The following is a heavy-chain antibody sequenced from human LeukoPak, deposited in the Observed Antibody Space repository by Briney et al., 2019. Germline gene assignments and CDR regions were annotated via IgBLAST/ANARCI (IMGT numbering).Heavy chain of an antibody. D-gene: IGHD1-26*01. CDR2: ISSSSSYI. V-gene: IGHV3-21*01. CDR1: GFTFSDHT. CDR3: ARLRWEQYYFDY. J-gene: IGHJ4*02. Sequence: GGSLRLSCGASGFTFSDHTMNWVRQAPGKGLEWVSSISSSSSYIYYADSLKGRFTISRDNAKNSLYLQMNSLRVEDTAVYYCARLRWEQYYFDYWGQGTLVTVSS.